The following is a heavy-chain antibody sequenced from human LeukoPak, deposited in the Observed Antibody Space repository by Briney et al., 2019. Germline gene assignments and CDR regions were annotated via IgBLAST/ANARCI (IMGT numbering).Heavy chain of an antibody. Sequence: ASVKVSCKASGYTFTGYYMHWVRQAPGQGLEWMGWINPNSGGTNYAQKLQGRVTMTTDTSTSTAYMELRSLRSDDTAVYYCARDSPGLRFLEWPYYYYYMDVWGKGTTVTVSS. V-gene: IGHV1-2*02. CDR3: ARDSPGLRFLEWPYYYYYMDV. D-gene: IGHD3-3*01. J-gene: IGHJ6*03. CDR1: GYTFTGYY. CDR2: INPNSGGT.